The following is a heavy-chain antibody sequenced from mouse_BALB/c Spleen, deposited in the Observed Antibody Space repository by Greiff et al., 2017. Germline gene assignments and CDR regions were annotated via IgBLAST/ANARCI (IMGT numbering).Heavy chain of an antibody. D-gene: IGHD1-1*01. V-gene: IGHV3-2*02. CDR3: ASGLLRD. Sequence: EVQGVESGPGLVKPSQSLSLTCTVTGYSITSDYAWNWIRQFPGNKLEWMGYISYSGSTSYNPSLKSRISITRDTSKNQFFLQLNSVTTEDTATYYCASGLLRDWGQGTTLTVSS. CDR2: ISYSGST. J-gene: IGHJ2*01. CDR1: GYSITSDYA.